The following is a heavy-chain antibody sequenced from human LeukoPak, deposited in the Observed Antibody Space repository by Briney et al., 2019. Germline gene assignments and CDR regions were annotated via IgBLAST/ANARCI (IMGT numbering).Heavy chain of an antibody. V-gene: IGHV3-7*01. J-gene: IGHJ4*02. CDR1: GFTFSSHW. CDR3: ARHSNKYDYDSSGHYRSFDY. Sequence: PGGSLRLSCAASGFTFSSHWMSWVRQAPGKGLEWVANIKQDASDKYYVDSVKGRFTISRDNAKNSLYLRMNSLRAEDTAVYFCARHSNKYDYDSSGHYRSFDYWGQGTPVTVSS. CDR2: IKQDASDK. D-gene: IGHD3-22*01.